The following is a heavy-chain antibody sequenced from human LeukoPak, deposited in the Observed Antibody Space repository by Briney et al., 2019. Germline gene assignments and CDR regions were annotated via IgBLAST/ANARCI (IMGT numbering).Heavy chain of an antibody. CDR1: GGTFSSYT. Sequence: ASVKVPCKASGGTFSSYTISWVRQAPGQGLEWMGRIIPILGTANYAQKFQGRVTITADKSTSTAYMELSSLSSEDTAVYYCATRIAVAGDRAFDIWGQGTMVTVSS. V-gene: IGHV1-69*08. CDR3: ATRIAVAGDRAFDI. CDR2: IIPILGTA. J-gene: IGHJ3*02. D-gene: IGHD6-19*01.